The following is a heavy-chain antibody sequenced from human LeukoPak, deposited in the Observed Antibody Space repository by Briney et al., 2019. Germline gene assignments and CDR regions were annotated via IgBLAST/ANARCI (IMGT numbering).Heavy chain of an antibody. D-gene: IGHD1-14*01. J-gene: IGHJ3*02. V-gene: IGHV4-59*01. CDR1: GGSISSYY. Sequence: SETLSLTRTVSGGSISSYYWSWIRQPPGKGLEWNGYIYYSGSTNYNPSLKSRVTISVDTSKNQFSLKLSSVTAADTAVYYCARDPDDAFDIWGQGTMVTVSS. CDR2: IYYSGST. CDR3: ARDPDDAFDI.